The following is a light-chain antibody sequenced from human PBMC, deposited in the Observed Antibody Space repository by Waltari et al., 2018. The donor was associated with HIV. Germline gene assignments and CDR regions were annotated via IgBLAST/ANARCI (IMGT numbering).Light chain of an antibody. CDR2: GAS. CDR1: QGIDNY. Sequence: DVQMTQSPASLSASVGDRVTITCRASQGIDNYLAWYQQKPGKVTKLLISGASTLRSGVPSRFSGSGSGTLFTLTINGLQPEDVATYYCQKYDSAPLTFGGGTKIEIK. J-gene: IGKJ4*01. CDR3: QKYDSAPLT. V-gene: IGKV1-27*01.